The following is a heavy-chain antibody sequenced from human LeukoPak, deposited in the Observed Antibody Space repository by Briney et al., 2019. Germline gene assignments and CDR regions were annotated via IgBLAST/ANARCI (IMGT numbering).Heavy chain of an antibody. CDR2: INPNSGGT. CDR3: ARDPSSSFLIRRYYYYMDV. D-gene: IGHD6-13*01. V-gene: IGHV1-2*02. Sequence: ASVKVSCKASGYTFTGYYMHWVRQAPGQGLEWMGWINPNSGGTNYAQKFQGRVTMTRDTSISTAYMELSRLRSDDTAVYYCARDPSSSFLIRRYYYYMDVWGKGTTVTVSS. J-gene: IGHJ6*03. CDR1: GYTFTGYY.